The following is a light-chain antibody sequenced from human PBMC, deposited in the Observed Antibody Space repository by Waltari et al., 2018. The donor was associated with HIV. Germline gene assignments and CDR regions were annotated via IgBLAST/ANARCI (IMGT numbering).Light chain of an antibody. CDR2: KAS. CDR1: QSITTW. J-gene: IGKJ1*01. V-gene: IGKV1-5*03. CDR3: QQYISYPGT. Sequence: DIQMTQSPSTLSASVGDRVTITCRASQSITTWLAWYQLRPGKAPNLLIYKASSLESGVPSRFSGSGSGTEFTLTISSLQPDDFATYYCQQYISYPGTFGQGTKVEIK.